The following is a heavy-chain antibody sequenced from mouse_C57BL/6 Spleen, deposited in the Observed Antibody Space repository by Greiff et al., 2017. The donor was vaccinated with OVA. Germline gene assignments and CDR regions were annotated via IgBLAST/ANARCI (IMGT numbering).Heavy chain of an antibody. V-gene: IGHV1-72*01. CDR1: GYTFTSYW. D-gene: IGHD2-1*01. J-gene: IGHJ2*01. CDR3: ARKVSYYGNWDY. CDR2: IDPNSGGT. Sequence: QVQLKQPGAELVKPGASVKLSCKASGYTFTSYWMHWVKQRPGRGLEWIGRIDPNSGGTKYNEKFKSKATLTVDKPSSTAYMQLSSLTSEDSAVYYCARKVSYYGNWDYWGQGTTLTVSS.